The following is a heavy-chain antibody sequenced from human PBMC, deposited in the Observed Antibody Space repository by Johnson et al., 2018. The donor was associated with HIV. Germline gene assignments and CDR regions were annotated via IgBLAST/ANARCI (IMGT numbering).Heavy chain of an antibody. Sequence: VQLVESGGGLVQPGGSLRLSCAASGFTFSSYWMHWVRHAPGKGLVWVSRIKSKIDGGTTDYAAPVKGRFTISRDDSKTTLYLQMNSLKTEDTAVYYCTTDKQLWLTIDIWGQGTMVTVSS. CDR2: IKSKIDGGTT. V-gene: IGHV3-15*07. J-gene: IGHJ3*02. D-gene: IGHD5-18*01. CDR1: GFTFSSYW. CDR3: TTDKQLWLTIDI.